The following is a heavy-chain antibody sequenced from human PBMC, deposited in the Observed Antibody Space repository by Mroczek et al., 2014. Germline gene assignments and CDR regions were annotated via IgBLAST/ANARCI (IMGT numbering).Heavy chain of an antibody. CDR3: ARAPARTYPIYYYGMDV. D-gene: IGHD1-14*01. CDR2: INPNSGGT. J-gene: IGHJ6*02. CDR1: GYTFTGYY. V-gene: IGHV1-2*02. Sequence: QVQLVQSGAEVKKPGASVKVSCKASGYTFTGYYMHWVRQAPGQGLEWMGWINPNSGGTNYAQKFQGRVTMTRDTSISTAYMELSRLRSDDTAVYYCARAPARTYPIYYYGMDVWGQGTTVTVSS.